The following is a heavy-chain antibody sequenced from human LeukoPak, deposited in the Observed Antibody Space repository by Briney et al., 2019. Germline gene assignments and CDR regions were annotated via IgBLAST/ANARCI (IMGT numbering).Heavy chain of an antibody. CDR3: ARDSNRGGFDY. V-gene: IGHV4-30-4*08. CDR1: GGSISSGDYY. Sequence: SETLSLTCTVSGGSISSGDYYWSWIRQPPGKGLEWIGYIYYSGSTYYNPSLKSRVTISVDTSKNQFSLKLSSVTAADTALDYCARDSNRGGFDYWGQGTLVTVYS. D-gene: IGHD6-13*01. J-gene: IGHJ4*02. CDR2: IYYSGST.